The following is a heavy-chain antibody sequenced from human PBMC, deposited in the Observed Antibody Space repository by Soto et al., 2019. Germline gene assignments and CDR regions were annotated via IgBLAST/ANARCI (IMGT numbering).Heavy chain of an antibody. J-gene: IGHJ6*01. Sequence: GGSLRLSCAASGFTISSYGMHWVRQAPGKGLEWVAVIWYDGSNKYYADSVKGRFTISRDNSKNTLYLQMNSLRAEDTAVYYCARENQLRFLNWNPPRPQYGMDVWGKGPRSPSPQ. CDR1: GFTISSYG. CDR2: IWYDGSNK. CDR3: ARENQLRFLNWNPPRPQYGMDV. D-gene: IGHD3-3*01. V-gene: IGHV3-33*01.